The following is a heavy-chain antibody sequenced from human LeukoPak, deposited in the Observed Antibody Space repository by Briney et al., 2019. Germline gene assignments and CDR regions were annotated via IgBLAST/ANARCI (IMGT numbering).Heavy chain of an antibody. CDR2: IYATGST. CDR3: ARGGLLNWFDP. J-gene: IGHJ5*02. V-gene: IGHV4-61*02. D-gene: IGHD1-26*01. Sequence: ASETLSLTCTVSGDSFSSVSYYWSWIRQPAGKGLEWIGRIYATGSTNYSPSLKSRVTISVDTSKNQFSLKLSSVTAADTAVYYCARGGLLNWFDPWGQGTLVTVSS. CDR1: GDSFSSVSYY.